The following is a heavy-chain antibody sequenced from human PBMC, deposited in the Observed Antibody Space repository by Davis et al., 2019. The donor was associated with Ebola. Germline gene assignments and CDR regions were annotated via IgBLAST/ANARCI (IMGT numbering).Heavy chain of an antibody. CDR1: GYTFTGYY. V-gene: IGHV1-2*06. Sequence: ASVKVSCKASGYTFTGYYMHWVRQAPGPGLEWMGRINPNSGGTNYAQKFQGRVTMTRDTSISTAYMELSRLRSDDTAVYYCAREERSSWSFDYWGQGTLVTVSS. D-gene: IGHD6-13*01. CDR3: AREERSSWSFDY. CDR2: INPNSGGT. J-gene: IGHJ4*02.